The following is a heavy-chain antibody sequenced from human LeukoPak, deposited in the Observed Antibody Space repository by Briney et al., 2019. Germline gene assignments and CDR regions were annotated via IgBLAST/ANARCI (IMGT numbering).Heavy chain of an antibody. D-gene: IGHD2-2*02. CDR3: ASYCSSTSCYRGGAFDI. Sequence: SETLSLTCTVSGGSLSSGGYYRSWIRQPPGKGLEWIGYIYHSGSTYYNPSLKSRVTISVDRSKNQFSLKLSSVTAADTAVYYCASYCSSTSCYRGGAFDIWGQGTMVTVSS. CDR2: IYHSGST. V-gene: IGHV4-30-2*01. CDR1: GGSLSSGGYY. J-gene: IGHJ3*02.